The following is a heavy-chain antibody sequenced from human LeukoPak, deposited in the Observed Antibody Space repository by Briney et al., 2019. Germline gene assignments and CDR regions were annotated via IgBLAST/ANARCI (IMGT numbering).Heavy chain of an antibody. V-gene: IGHV4-39*07. CDR1: GGSISSSSYY. CDR2: IYYSGST. J-gene: IGHJ4*02. D-gene: IGHD1-26*01. CDR3: ASRGSYSDY. Sequence: SETLSLTCTVSGGSISSSSYYWGWIRQPPGKGLEWIGSIYYSGSTYYNPSLKSRVTISVDTSKNQFSLKLSSVTAADTAVYYCASRGSYSDYWGQGTLVTVSS.